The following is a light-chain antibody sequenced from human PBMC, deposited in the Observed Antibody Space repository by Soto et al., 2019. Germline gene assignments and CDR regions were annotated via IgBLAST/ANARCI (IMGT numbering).Light chain of an antibody. Sequence: QSALTQPASVSGSPGQSNTISCTGTSSDVGAYNLVSWYQQHPGRAPKLFIFDVSNRPSGVSNRFSGSKSGNTASLTISGLQAEDEAFYYCSSYTNTSTLVFGGGTKLTVL. CDR2: DVS. V-gene: IGLV2-14*02. J-gene: IGLJ3*02. CDR3: SSYTNTSTLV. CDR1: SSDVGAYNL.